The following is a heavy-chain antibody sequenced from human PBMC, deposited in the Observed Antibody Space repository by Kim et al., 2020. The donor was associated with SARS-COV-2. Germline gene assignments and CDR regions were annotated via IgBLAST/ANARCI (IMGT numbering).Heavy chain of an antibody. V-gene: IGHV3-30*18. CDR3: AKESGSGSSYGWTYYYGMDV. D-gene: IGHD3-10*01. CDR1: GFTFSSYG. J-gene: IGHJ6*02. CDR2: ISYDGSNK. Sequence: GGSLRLSCAASGFTFSSYGIHWVRQAPGKGLEWVAVISYDGSNKNYADSVKGRFTISRDNSKNTLYLQMNSLRAEDTAVYYCAKESGSGSSYGWTYYYGMDVWGQGTTVTVSS.